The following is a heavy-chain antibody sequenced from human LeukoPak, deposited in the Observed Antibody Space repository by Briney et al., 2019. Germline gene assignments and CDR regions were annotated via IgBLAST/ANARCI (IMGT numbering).Heavy chain of an antibody. D-gene: IGHD5-18*01. CDR3: AIAGYSYGTALFDY. V-gene: IGHV4-39*05. CDR1: GGSISSSSYY. CDR2: IYYSGST. J-gene: IGHJ4*02. Sequence: SETPSLTCTVSGGSISSSSYYWGWIRQPPGKGLEWIGSIYYSGSTYYNPSLKSRVTISVDTSKNQFSLKLSSVTAADTAVYYCAIAGYSYGTALFDYWGQGTLVTVSS.